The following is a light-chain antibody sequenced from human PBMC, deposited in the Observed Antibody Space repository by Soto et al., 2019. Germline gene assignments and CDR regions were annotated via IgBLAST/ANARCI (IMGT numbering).Light chain of an antibody. V-gene: IGLV2-14*01. J-gene: IGLJ7*01. CDR1: SSDIGSYNF. Sequence: QSVLTQPASVSGSPGQSITISCTGTSSDIGSYNFVSWYQQYPGKAPKVMIYEVNNRPSGVSNRFSGSKSGNTASLTISGLQAEDEADYYCSSYTISRTRVFGGGTQLTVL. CDR3: SSYTISRTRV. CDR2: EVN.